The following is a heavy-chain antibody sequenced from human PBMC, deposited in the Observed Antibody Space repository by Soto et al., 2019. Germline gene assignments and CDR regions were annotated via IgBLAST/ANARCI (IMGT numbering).Heavy chain of an antibody. V-gene: IGHV3-7*01. Sequence: ESGGGLVQPGGSLRLSCGASGFTFSTYWMSWVRQAPRKGLEWVANMKEDGGEINYVDSVKGRFTISRDNAKNSLYLQMNSLRAEDTAVYYCARDRGYSTFDFWGQGTVVTVSS. CDR3: ARDRGYSTFDF. CDR2: MKEDGGEI. CDR1: GFTFSTYW. J-gene: IGHJ3*01. D-gene: IGHD6-13*01.